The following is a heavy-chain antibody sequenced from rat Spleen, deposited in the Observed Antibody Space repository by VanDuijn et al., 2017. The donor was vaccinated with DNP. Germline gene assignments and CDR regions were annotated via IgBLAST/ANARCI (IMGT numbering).Heavy chain of an antibody. CDR2: IPNTGGST. CDR1: GFTFNNYW. CDR3: TRNYPGIPWYFDF. Sequence: EVQLVESGGGLVQPGRSLKLSCVASGFTFNNYWMTWIRQAPGKGLEWVASIPNTGGSTYYPDSVRGRFTISRVNAKSTLYLQMNSLRSEDTATYYCTRNYPGIPWYFDFWGPGTMVTVSS. J-gene: IGHJ1*01. V-gene: IGHV5-31*01. D-gene: IGHD1-4*01.